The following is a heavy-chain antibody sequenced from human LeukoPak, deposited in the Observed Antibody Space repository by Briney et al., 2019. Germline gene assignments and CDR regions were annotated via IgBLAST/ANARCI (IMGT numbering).Heavy chain of an antibody. J-gene: IGHJ4*02. CDR3: ARDSITIFGGSDY. V-gene: IGHV1-69-2*01. Sequence: ASVKVSCKASGYTFTDYYMHWVQQAPGKGLEWVGHIHPEEGETIYAEKFQGRVTITAETSTDTAYMDLSSLRSEDTAVYYCARDSITIFGGSDYWGQGTLVTVSS. D-gene: IGHD3-3*01. CDR2: IHPEEGET. CDR1: GYTFTDYY.